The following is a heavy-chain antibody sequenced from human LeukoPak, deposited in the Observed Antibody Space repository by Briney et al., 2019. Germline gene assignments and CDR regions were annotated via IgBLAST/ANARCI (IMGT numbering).Heavy chain of an antibody. CDR1: GFTFSSYG. V-gene: IGHV3-30*02. J-gene: IGHJ4*02. D-gene: IGHD1-7*01. CDR3: ARAHNWKYGSFDF. Sequence: GGSLRLSCAASGFTFSSYGMHWVRQAPGKGLEWVAFIRYDGSNKYYADSVKGRFTISRDNAKNSLYLQMNSLRAEDTAVYYCARAHNWKYGSFDFWGQGTLVTVSS. CDR2: IRYDGSNK.